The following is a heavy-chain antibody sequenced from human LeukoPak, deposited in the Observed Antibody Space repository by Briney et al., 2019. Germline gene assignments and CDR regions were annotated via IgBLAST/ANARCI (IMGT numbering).Heavy chain of an antibody. V-gene: IGHV3-30*18. CDR1: GFTFSSYG. Sequence: GGSLRLSCAASGFTFSSYGMHWVRQAPGKGLEWVAVISYDGSNKYYADSVKGRFTISRDNSKNTLYLQMNSLRAEDTAVYYCAKIGGSPRQIQLWAPFDYWGQGTLVTVSS. CDR3: AKIGGSPRQIQLWAPFDY. CDR2: ISYDGSNK. J-gene: IGHJ4*02. D-gene: IGHD5-18*01.